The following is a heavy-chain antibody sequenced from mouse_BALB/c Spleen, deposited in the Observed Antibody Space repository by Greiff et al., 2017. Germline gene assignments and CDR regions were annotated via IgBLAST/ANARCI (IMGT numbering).Heavy chain of an antibody. V-gene: IGHV5-12-1*01. CDR2: ISSGGGST. Sequence: EVQLVESGGGLVKPGGSLKLSCAASGFAFSSYDMSWVSQTPEKRLEWVAYISSGGGSTYYPDTVKGRFTISRDNAKNTLYLQMSSLKSEDTAMYYCARRITTVDWYFDVWGAGTTVTVSS. CDR3: ARRITTVDWYFDV. CDR1: GFAFSSYD. J-gene: IGHJ1*01. D-gene: IGHD1-1*01.